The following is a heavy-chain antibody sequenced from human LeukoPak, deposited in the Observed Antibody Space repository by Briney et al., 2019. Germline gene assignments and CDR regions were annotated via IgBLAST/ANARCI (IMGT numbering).Heavy chain of an antibody. V-gene: IGHV3-21*06. D-gene: IGHD1-14*01. CDR2: IGPTGSDR. CDR1: GLTFSTSG. J-gene: IGHJ4*02. CDR3: ATETNGRHYDY. Sequence: GGSLRLSCTASGLTFSTSGFNWVRQAPGKGLEWVASIGPTGSDRYHADSMKGRFTISRDNANNILYLQMNSLRAEDTAEYYCATETNGRHYDYWGQGTLLTVSS.